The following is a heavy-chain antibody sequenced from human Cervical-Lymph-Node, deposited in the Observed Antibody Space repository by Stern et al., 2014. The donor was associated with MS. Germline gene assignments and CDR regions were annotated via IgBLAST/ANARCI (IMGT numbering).Heavy chain of an antibody. Sequence: VQLVESGAEVKKPGSSVKVSCKASGGTFSSYAISWVRQAPGQGLEWMGGIIAIFGTANYAQKFQVRVTITADESTSTAYMELSSLRSEDTAVYYCARAPGIAAAGTDYYYGMDVWGQGTTVTVSS. D-gene: IGHD6-13*01. V-gene: IGHV1-69*01. CDR3: ARAPGIAAAGTDYYYGMDV. J-gene: IGHJ6*02. CDR2: IIAIFGTA. CDR1: GGTFSSYA.